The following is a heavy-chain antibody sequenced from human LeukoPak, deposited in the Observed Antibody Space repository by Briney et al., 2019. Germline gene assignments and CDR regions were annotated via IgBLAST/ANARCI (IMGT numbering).Heavy chain of an antibody. V-gene: IGHV4-59*12. CDR2: IYYSGST. CDR1: GGSISSYY. CDR3: ARLYDSSGYWYYFDY. J-gene: IGHJ4*02. D-gene: IGHD3-22*01. Sequence: SETLSLTCTVSGGSISSYYWSWIRQPPGKGLEWIGSIYYSGSTNYNPSLKSRVTISVDKSKNQFSLKLSSVTAADTAVYYRARLYDSSGYWYYFDYWGQGTLVTVSS.